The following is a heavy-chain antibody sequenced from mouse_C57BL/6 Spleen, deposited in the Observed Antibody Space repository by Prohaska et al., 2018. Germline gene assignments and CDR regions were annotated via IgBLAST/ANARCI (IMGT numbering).Heavy chain of an antibody. CDR2: IYPRSCNT. CDR1: GYTFTSYG. CDR3: ARGAAQYYSMDY. J-gene: IGHJ4*01. Sequence: GAELARPGASVKLSCKASGYTFTSYGISWVKQRTGQSLEWIGEIYPRSCNTYYNEKFKGNATLTAAKSSSTAYMELRSLTSEGSAVYCCARGAAQYYSMDYWGQGTAVTVSS. V-gene: IGHV1-81*01. D-gene: IGHD3-2*02.